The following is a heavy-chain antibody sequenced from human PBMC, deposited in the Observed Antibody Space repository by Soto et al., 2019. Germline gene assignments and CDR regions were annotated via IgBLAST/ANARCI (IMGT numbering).Heavy chain of an antibody. V-gene: IGHV4-59*01. CDR1: IGSISSYY. CDR3: ARDLDY. Sequence: SESLDITGTVSIGSISSYYWSWIRQPPGKGLEWIGYIYYSGSTNYNPSLKSRVTISVDTSKNQFSLKLSSVTAADTAVYYCARDLDYWGQGPLVTVSS. J-gene: IGHJ4*02. CDR2: IYYSGST.